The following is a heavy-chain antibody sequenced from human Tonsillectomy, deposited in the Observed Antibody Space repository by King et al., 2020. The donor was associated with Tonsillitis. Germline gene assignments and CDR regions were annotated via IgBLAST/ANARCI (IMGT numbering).Heavy chain of an antibody. CDR1: GGSIRTSDQY. J-gene: IGHJ4*02. CDR3: ARYVSGSFDY. CDR2: MYNSGTI. Sequence: QLQESGPGVVKPSETLSLTCTVSGGSIRTSDQYWAWIRQPPGKGLEWIGYMYNSGTIFYNPSLKSRITISGGTSENRFSLKLRSVTAADTAVYFCARYVSGSFDYWGQGALVTVSS. D-gene: IGHD1-26*01. V-gene: IGHV4-39*01.